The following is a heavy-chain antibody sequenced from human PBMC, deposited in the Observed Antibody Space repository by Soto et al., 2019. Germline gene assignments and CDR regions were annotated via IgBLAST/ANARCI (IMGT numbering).Heavy chain of an antibody. D-gene: IGHD1-1*01. J-gene: IGHJ4*02. CDR2: INHSGST. V-gene: IGHV4-34*01. Sequence: PSETLSLTCAVYGGSFSGYYWNWIRQPPGKGLEWIGEINHSGSTNYNPSLKSRVTISVDTSKNQSSLKLSSVTAADTAVYYCARGYGRNVDYWGQGTPVTVS. CDR1: GGSFSGYY. CDR3: ARGYGRNVDY.